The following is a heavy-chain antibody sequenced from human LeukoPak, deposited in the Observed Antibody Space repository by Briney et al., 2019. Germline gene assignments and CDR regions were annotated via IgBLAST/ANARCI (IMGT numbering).Heavy chain of an antibody. D-gene: IGHD2-21*02. Sequence: SETLSLTCTVSGGSISSGGYYWSWIRQHPGKGLEWIGHIYYSGSTYYNPSLKSRVTISVDTSKNQFSLKLSSVTAADTAVYYCARRVVVTAIRPYNWFDPWGQGTLVTVSS. CDR2: IYYSGST. CDR1: GGSISSGGYY. V-gene: IGHV4-31*03. J-gene: IGHJ5*02. CDR3: ARRVVVTAIRPYNWFDP.